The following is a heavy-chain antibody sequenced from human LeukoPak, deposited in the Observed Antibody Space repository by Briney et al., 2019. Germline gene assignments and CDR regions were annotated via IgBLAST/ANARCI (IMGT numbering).Heavy chain of an antibody. CDR2: VSGSGDDT. Sequence: GGSLRLSCAASGLTFSNYDMNWVRQAPGKGLEWVSSVSGSGDDTYYADSVKGRFVISRDNSKTTMYLQMNSLRADDTAVYYCAKSYNNPTVAIRVRGVIPYFDSWGQGSLVTVSS. CDR1: GLTFSNYD. D-gene: IGHD3-10*01. J-gene: IGHJ4*02. CDR3: AKSYNNPTVAIRVRGVIPYFDS. V-gene: IGHV3-23*01.